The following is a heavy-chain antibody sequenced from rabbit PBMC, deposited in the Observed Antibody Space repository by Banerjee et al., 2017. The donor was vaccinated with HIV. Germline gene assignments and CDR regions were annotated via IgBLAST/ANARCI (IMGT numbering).Heavy chain of an antibody. Sequence: QLKESGGGLVQPGGSLKLSCKASGFDFSSYYMSWVRQSPGKGLEWIGYIDPVFGSTYYASWVNGRFTISSHNAQNTLYLQLNSLTAADTATYFCARGVDSSGWGATYYFNLWGPGTLVTVS. V-gene: IGHV1S7*01. J-gene: IGHJ4*01. CDR1: GFDFSSYY. D-gene: IGHD4-1*01. CDR2: IDPVFGST. CDR3: ARGVDSSGWGATYYFNL.